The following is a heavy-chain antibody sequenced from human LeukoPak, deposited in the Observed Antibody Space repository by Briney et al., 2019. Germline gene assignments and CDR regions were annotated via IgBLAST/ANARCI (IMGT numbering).Heavy chain of an antibody. CDR1: GYTFTSYY. D-gene: IGHD6-13*01. CDR2: INPTGSSV. CDR3: ATSPSWYEAFDI. J-gene: IGHJ3*02. Sequence: ASVKVSCKASGYTFTSYYIHWVRQAPGQGLEWMGIINPTGSSVTYAQKFQGRVTMTRDTSTSTVYMELSSLRSEDTAVYYCATSPSWYEAFDIWGQGTMVTVSS. V-gene: IGHV1-46*01.